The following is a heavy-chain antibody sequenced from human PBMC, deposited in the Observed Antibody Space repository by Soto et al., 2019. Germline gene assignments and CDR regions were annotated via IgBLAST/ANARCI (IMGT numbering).Heavy chain of an antibody. Sequence: GESLKISCKGSGYTFTNYWIGWVRQMPGKGLEWMGIIYPGDSDTRYSPSFQGQVTISADKSINTAYLQWSSLKASDTAMYYCARPLSYYYDSCGYYSWYFDYCGQGTLVTVA. D-gene: IGHD3-22*01. J-gene: IGHJ4*02. CDR1: GYTFTNYW. V-gene: IGHV5-51*01. CDR2: IYPGDSDT. CDR3: ARPLSYYYDSCGYYSWYFDY.